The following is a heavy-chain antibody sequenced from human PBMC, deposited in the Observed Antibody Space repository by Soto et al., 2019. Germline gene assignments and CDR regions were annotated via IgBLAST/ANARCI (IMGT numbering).Heavy chain of an antibody. CDR1: GYTFTSYA. CDR2: LNAGNGNT. V-gene: IGHV1-3*01. D-gene: IGHD2-21*02. CDR3: AWSIVVVTAADY. Sequence: QVQLVQSGAEVKKPGASVKVSCKASGYTFTSYAMHWVRQATGQRLEWMGWLNAGNGNTKDSQKFQGRVTITRDTSASTAYMELSSLRSEDTAVYYCAWSIVVVTAADYGGQGTLVTVSS. J-gene: IGHJ4*02.